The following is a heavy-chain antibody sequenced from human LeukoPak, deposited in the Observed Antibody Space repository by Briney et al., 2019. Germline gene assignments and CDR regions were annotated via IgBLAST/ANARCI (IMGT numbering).Heavy chain of an antibody. V-gene: IGHV3-23*01. CDR2: ASGTGFTT. CDR1: GFTLTTYS. J-gene: IGHJ4*02. CDR3: AKDGYNWIPFDD. D-gene: IGHD1-20*01. Sequence: GGSLRLSCVVYGFTLTTYSMSWDRQAPGKGLEWVSSASGTGFTTHYADSVKGRFTISRATSKNILYLEMSSLRAEDTAVFYCAKDGYNWIPFDDWGQGTLVAVSS.